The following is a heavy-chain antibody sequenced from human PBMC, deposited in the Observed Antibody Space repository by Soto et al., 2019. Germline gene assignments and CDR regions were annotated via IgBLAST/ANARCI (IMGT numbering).Heavy chain of an antibody. V-gene: IGHV4-34*01. CDR2: INHSGST. CDR3: ARGIYGDYEIDY. CDR1: GGTVYIYY. Sequence: SGTMYITRAVYGGTVYIYYWSWIRQNPGKGLEWIGEINHSGSTNYNPSLKSRVTISVDTSKNQFSLKLSSVTAADTAVYYCARGIYGDYEIDYWGQGTLVTLSS. D-gene: IGHD4-17*01. J-gene: IGHJ4*02.